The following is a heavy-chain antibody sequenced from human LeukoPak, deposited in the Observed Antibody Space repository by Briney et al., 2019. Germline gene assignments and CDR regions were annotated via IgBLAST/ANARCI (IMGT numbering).Heavy chain of an antibody. CDR2: INSDGTTT. CDR1: GFSSSNSW. V-gene: IGHV3-74*01. J-gene: IGHJ4*02. CDR3: ASDPYLENFWTGYPHY. Sequence: PGRSLRLSCAASGFSSSNSWIHWVRQAPGKGLVWVSRINSDGTTTYYADSVKGRFTIYRDNAKNTPPLQMNSLTPQDTPLNYCASDPYLENFWTGYPHYWGQGTLVSVSS. D-gene: IGHD3/OR15-3a*01.